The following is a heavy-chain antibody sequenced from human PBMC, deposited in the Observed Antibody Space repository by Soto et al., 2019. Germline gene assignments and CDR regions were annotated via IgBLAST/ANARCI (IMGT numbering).Heavy chain of an antibody. D-gene: IGHD6-6*01. Sequence: DVQLLESGGGLVQPGGSLRLSCAASGFTFSSYAMDWVRQAPGRGLEWVSDIGSSGAGTYYADSVKGRFTNSRDNSKNTRYRRMISLRAEDTAIYYCAKGTTSSVAARPSGWYFDLWGRGTLVTVSS. CDR2: IGSSGAGT. CDR3: AKGTTSSVAARPSGWYFDL. V-gene: IGHV3-23*01. CDR1: GFTFSSYA. J-gene: IGHJ2*01.